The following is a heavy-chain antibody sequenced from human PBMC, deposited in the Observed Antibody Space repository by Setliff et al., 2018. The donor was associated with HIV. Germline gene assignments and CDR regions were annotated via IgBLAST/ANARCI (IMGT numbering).Heavy chain of an antibody. CDR2: IIPIFGTA. CDR1: GGTFSSYS. CDR3: ARAIYSGYYYREFDY. D-gene: IGHD5-12*01. Sequence: SVKVSCKASGGTFSSYSITWVRQAPGQGLEWMGGIIPIFGTANYAQKFQGRVTITTDTSTSTVYMELSSLRSEDTAMYYCARAIYSGYYYREFDYWGQGTLVTVSS. V-gene: IGHV1-69*05. J-gene: IGHJ4*02.